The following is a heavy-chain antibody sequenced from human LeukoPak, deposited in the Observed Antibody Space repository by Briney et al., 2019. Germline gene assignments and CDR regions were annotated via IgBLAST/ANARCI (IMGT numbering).Heavy chain of an antibody. CDR3: ARRSLWLAFDY. D-gene: IGHD6-19*01. CDR1: GYSIGSGYY. CDR2: IYHSGST. Sequence: SETLSLTCAVSGYSIGSGYYWGWIRQPPGKGLEWIGSIYHSGSTYYNPSLKSRVTISVDTSKNQFSLKLSSVTAADTAVYYCARRSLWLAFDYWGQGTLVTVSS. J-gene: IGHJ4*02. V-gene: IGHV4-38-2*01.